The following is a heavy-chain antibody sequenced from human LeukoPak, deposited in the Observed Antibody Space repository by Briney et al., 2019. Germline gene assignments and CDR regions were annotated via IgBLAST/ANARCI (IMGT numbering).Heavy chain of an antibody. J-gene: IGHJ4*02. D-gene: IGHD3-16*01. Sequence: SETLSLTCTVSGDSSSSHSYFWGWIRQPPGKGLEWIGNIHHIGSTYYNPSLKSRVAISVDTSTNQFSLKLSSVTAADTAVYYCARRWAHFDYWGQGTLVTVSS. CDR1: GDSSSSHSYF. V-gene: IGHV4-39*01. CDR3: ARRWAHFDY. CDR2: IHHIGST.